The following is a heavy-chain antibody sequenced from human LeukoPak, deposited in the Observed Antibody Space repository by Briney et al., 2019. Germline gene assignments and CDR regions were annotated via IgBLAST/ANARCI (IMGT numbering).Heavy chain of an antibody. CDR3: AREKNRRFDY. J-gene: IGHJ4*02. CDR2: ISSSSTYI. D-gene: IGHD2/OR15-2a*01. CDR1: GFTFSDYT. V-gene: IGHV3-21*01. Sequence: PGGALRLSCAASGFTFSDYTMNWVRQAPGKGLEWVSSISSSSTYIYYVDSVRGRFTISRENAKNSLYLQMNSLRAEDTAVYYCAREKNRRFDYWGQGTLVTVSS.